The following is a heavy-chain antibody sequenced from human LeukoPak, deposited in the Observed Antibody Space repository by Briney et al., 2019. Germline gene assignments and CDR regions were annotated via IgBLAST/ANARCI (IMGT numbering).Heavy chain of an antibody. CDR3: ARGTHYDFWSGYYGMDV. CDR2: IYYSGST. CDR1: GGSISSYY. D-gene: IGHD3-3*01. J-gene: IGHJ6*02. Sequence: SETLSLTCTVSGGSISSYYWSWIRQPPGKGLEWIGYIYYSGSTNYNPSLKSRVTISVDTSKNQFSLKLSSVTASDTAVYYCARGTHYDFWSGYYGMDVWGQGTTVTVSS. V-gene: IGHV4-59*01.